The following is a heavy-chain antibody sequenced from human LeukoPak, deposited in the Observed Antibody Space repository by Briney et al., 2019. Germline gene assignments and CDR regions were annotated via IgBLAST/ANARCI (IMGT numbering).Heavy chain of an antibody. CDR1: GFTFSDYY. J-gene: IGHJ6*03. CDR2: ISSSGSTI. CDR3: ARVLSAEHYYYYYMDV. V-gene: IGHV3-11*01. D-gene: IGHD1-26*01. Sequence: GGSLRLSCAASGFTFSDYYMSRIRQAPGKGLEWVSYISSSGSTIYYADSVKGRFTISRDNAENSLYLQMNSLRAEDTAVYYCARVLSAEHYYYYYMDVWGKGTTVTVSS.